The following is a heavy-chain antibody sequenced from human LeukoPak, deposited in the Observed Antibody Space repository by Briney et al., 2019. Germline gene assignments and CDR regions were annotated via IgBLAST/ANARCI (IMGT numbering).Heavy chain of an antibody. D-gene: IGHD3-3*01. Sequence: GSLRLSCTASGFSFGDYTMSWFRQAPGKGLEWIGEVHLDGRTNYNPSLTGRLTMSVDLYENHISLKLTSVTAADTAVYYCAREGGFYRPLDYSGQGTLVTVSS. CDR1: GFSFGDYT. V-gene: IGHV4-34*10. J-gene: IGHJ4*02. CDR3: AREGGFYRPLDY. CDR2: VHLDGRT.